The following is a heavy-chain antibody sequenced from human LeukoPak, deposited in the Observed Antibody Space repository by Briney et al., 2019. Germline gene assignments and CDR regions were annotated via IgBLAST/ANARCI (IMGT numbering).Heavy chain of an antibody. D-gene: IGHD2-15*01. Sequence: ASVKVSCKASGYTFTSYGISWVRQAPGQGLEGMGWISAYNGNTNYAQKLQGRVTMTTDTSTSTAYMELRSLRSDDTAVYYCARRFVVVVWGTYYYYMGVWGKGTTVTVSS. CDR1: GYTFTSYG. CDR3: ARRFVVVVWGTYYYYMGV. J-gene: IGHJ6*03. CDR2: ISAYNGNT. V-gene: IGHV1-18*01.